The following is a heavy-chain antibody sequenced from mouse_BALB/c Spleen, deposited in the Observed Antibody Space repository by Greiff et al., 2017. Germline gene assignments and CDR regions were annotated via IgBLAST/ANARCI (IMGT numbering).Heavy chain of an antibody. CDR2: INPSNGGT. Sequence: QVTLKVSGAELVKPGASVKLSCKASGYTFTSYYMYWVKQRPGQGLEWIGEINPSNGGTNFNEKFKSKATLTVDKSSSTAYMQLSSLTSEDSAVYYCTRSYYFDYWGQGTTLTVSS. V-gene: IGHV1S81*02. CDR3: TRSYYFDY. CDR1: GYTFTSYY. J-gene: IGHJ2*01.